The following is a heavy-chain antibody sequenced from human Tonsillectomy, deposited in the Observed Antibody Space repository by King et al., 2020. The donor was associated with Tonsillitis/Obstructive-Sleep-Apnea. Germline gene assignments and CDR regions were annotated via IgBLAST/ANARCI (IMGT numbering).Heavy chain of an antibody. CDR1: GGSISSSSYY. J-gene: IGHJ4*02. Sequence: LQLQESGPGLVKPSETLSLTCTVSGGSISSSSYYWGWIRQPPGKGLEWIGSIYYSGSTYYNPSLKSRVTISVVTSKNQFSLKLSSVTAADTAVYYCAGHLPPPVCSSTSCYFPPDYWGQGTLVTVSS. V-gene: IGHV4-39*01. CDR2: IYYSGST. CDR3: AGHLPPPVCSSTSCYFPPDY. D-gene: IGHD2-2*01.